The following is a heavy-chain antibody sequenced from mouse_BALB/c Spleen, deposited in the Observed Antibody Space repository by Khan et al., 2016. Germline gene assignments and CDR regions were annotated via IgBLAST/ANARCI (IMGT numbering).Heavy chain of an antibody. D-gene: IGHD2-12*01. CDR1: GYTFTTYV. CDR3: ASAGYYSWFAF. V-gene: IGHV1S136*01. Sequence: VQLQQSGPEMVKPGASVKMSCKASGYTFTTYVMHWVKQKPGQGLEWIGYINPDNDDSKYSEKFKGKATLTSDKSSNTAYMELSSLTSEDSAVYYCASAGYYSWFAFWGQGTLVTVSA. CDR2: INPDNDDS. J-gene: IGHJ3*01.